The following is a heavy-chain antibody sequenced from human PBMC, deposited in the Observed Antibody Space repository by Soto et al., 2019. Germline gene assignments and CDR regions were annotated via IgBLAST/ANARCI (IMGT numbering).Heavy chain of an antibody. Sequence: QMQLVQSGPEVKKPGTSVKVSCKASGFTFTSSAVQWVRQARGQRLEWIGWIVVGSGNTNYAQKFQERVTITRDMSTSTAYMELSSLRSEDTAVYYCAAGEDIVLYYYGMDVWGQGTTVTVSS. CDR3: AAGEDIVLYYYGMDV. V-gene: IGHV1-58*01. J-gene: IGHJ6*02. CDR2: IVVGSGNT. D-gene: IGHD2-8*01. CDR1: GFTFTSSA.